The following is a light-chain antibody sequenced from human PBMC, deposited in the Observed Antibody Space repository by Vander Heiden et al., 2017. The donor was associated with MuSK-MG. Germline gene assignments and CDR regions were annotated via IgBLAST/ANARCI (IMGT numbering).Light chain of an antibody. CDR1: QSVLDSSNNKNY. CDR2: WAS. J-gene: IGKJ3*01. Sequence: DIVMTQSPDSLAVSLGERATINCKSNQSVLDSSNNKNYLAWYQQKPGQPPKLLIYWASTREAGVPGRFSGSGYGTDFTLTISSRQAEDVAVYYCQQNESHPLITFGHGTKVDIK. CDR3: QQNESHPLIT. V-gene: IGKV4-1*01.